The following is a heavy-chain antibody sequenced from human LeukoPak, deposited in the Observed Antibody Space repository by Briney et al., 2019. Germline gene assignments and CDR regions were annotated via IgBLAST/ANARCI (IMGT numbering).Heavy chain of an antibody. CDR3: ARNFRDGYNNSFDY. D-gene: IGHD5-24*01. Sequence: GGSLRLSCAASGFTFSSYAMHWVRQAPGRGREWVTIISYDGSNKYYADHVKGRFTISRDNSKNTLYLQMNSLRGEDTAVYYCARNFRDGYNNSFDYWGQGTLVTVSS. V-gene: IGHV3-30*04. CDR2: ISYDGSNK. CDR1: GFTFSSYA. J-gene: IGHJ4*02.